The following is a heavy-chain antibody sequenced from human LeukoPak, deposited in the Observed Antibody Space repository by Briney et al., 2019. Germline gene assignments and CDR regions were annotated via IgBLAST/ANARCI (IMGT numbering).Heavy chain of an antibody. CDR3: ARLGADYCSGSYEFDY. D-gene: IGHD3-10*01. V-gene: IGHV5-51*01. Sequence: GESLKISCKGSGYSFTSYWIGWVRQMPGKGLEWMGIIYPGDSDTRYSPSFQGQVTISADKSISTAYLQWSSLKASDTAMYYCARLGADYCSGSYEFDYWGQGTLVTVSS. J-gene: IGHJ4*02. CDR2: IYPGDSDT. CDR1: GYSFTSYW.